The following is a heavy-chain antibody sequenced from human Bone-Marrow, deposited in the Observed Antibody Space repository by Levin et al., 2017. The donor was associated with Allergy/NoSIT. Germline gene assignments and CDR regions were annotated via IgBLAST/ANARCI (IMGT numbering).Heavy chain of an antibody. CDR3: ARVNYDFWSGYYTEEAYFDY. D-gene: IGHD3-3*01. V-gene: IGHV5-51*01. CDR1: GYSFTSYW. CDR2: IYPGDSDT. J-gene: IGHJ4*02. Sequence: PGGSLRLSCKGSGYSFTSYWIGWVRQMPGKGLEWMGIIYPGDSDTRYSPSFQGQVTISADKSISTAYLQWSSLKASDTAMYYCARVNYDFWSGYYTEEAYFDYWGQGTLVTVSS.